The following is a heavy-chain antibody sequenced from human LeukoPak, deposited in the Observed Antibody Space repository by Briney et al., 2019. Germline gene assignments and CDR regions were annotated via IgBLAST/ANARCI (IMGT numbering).Heavy chain of an antibody. Sequence: SETLSLTCTVSGGSISSYYWSWIRQPPGKGLECLGHIYYSGTTSGNTNYNPSLKSRVTIAIDTSKNQFSLQVRSVTAADTAVYYCARGSGRYYYYGVDVWGQGTTVAVSS. V-gene: IGHV4-59*01. CDR3: ARGSGRYYYYGVDV. CDR2: IYYSGTTSGNT. D-gene: IGHD7-27*01. CDR1: GGSISSYY. J-gene: IGHJ6*02.